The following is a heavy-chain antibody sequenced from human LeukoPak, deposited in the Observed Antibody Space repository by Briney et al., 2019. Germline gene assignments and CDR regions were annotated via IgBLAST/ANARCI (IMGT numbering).Heavy chain of an antibody. CDR3: ARVGLRGVIILWFDP. CDR1: GGSISSYY. CDR2: IYYSGST. V-gene: IGHV4-59*01. Sequence: SETLSLTCTVSGGSISSYYWSWIRQPPGKGLDWIGYIYYSGSTNYNPSLKSRVTISVDTSKNQFSLKLSSVTAADTAVYYCARVGLRGVIILWFDPWGQGTLVTVSS. J-gene: IGHJ5*02. D-gene: IGHD3-10*01.